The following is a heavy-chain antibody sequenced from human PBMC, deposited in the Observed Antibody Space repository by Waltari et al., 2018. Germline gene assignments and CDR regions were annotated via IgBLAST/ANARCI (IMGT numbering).Heavy chain of an antibody. V-gene: IGHV4-4*07. Sequence: QVQLQESGPGLVKPSETLSLTCTVSGGSISSYYWSWIRQPAGKGLEWIGRIYTSGSTNYKPSLKSRVTMSVDTAKNQFSLKLSSVTAADTAVYYCARGPGPTYDFWSGYLFDYWGQGTLVTVSS. J-gene: IGHJ4*02. CDR2: IYTSGST. CDR3: ARGPGPTYDFWSGYLFDY. CDR1: GGSISSYY. D-gene: IGHD3-3*01.